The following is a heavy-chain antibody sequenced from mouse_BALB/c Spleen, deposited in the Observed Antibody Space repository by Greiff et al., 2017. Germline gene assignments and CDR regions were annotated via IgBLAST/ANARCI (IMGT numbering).Heavy chain of an antibody. Sequence: EVQLQQSGPELVKPGASVKISCKASGYSFTGYFMNWVMQSHGKSLEWIGRMNPYNGDTFYNQKFKGKATLTVDKSSSTAHMELRSLASEDSAVYYCARAGGLRGGYFDYWGQGTTLTVSS. CDR3: ARAGGLRGGYFDY. CDR2: MNPYNGDT. J-gene: IGHJ2*01. D-gene: IGHD3-1*01. CDR1: GYSFTGYF. V-gene: IGHV1-20*02.